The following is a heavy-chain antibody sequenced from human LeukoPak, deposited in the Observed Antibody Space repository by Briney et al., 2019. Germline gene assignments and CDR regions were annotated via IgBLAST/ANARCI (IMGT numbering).Heavy chain of an antibody. Sequence: SETLSLTCAVYGGSFSGYYWTWIRQPPGNAPEWIAEINHSGSTNYNPSLKSRVTISVDTSKNQFSLKLSSVTAADTAVYYCARANLAHTYYFDYWGQGTLVTVSS. CDR2: INHSGST. CDR3: ARANLAHTYYFDY. CDR1: GGSFSGYY. J-gene: IGHJ4*02. D-gene: IGHD4/OR15-4a*01. V-gene: IGHV4-34*01.